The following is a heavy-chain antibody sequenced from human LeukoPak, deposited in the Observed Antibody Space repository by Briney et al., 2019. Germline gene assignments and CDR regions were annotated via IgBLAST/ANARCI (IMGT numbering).Heavy chain of an antibody. Sequence: GGSLRLSCAASGFTFSSYAMHWVRKAPGKGLELVAKIKQDGSEKYFVDSVKGRFTISRDNAKNSLYLQMSSLRREDTSVYFCTRKNYILKVMARYYLDYWGQGTLVSVST. D-gene: IGHD2-8*01. V-gene: IGHV3-7*01. CDR3: TRKNYILKVMARYYLDY. CDR1: GFTFSSYA. J-gene: IGHJ4*02. CDR2: IKQDGSEK.